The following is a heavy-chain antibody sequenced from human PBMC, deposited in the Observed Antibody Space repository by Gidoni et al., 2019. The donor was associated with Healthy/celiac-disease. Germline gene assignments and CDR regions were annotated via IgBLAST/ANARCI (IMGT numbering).Heavy chain of an antibody. CDR2: INHSGST. Sequence: QVQLQQWGAGLLKPSETLSLTCDVYGGSFSSYYWSWIRQPPVKGLEWIGEINHSGSTNYNPSLKSRVTISVDTSKNQFSLKLSSVTAADTAVYYCARGGGRIAVAGKVRWFDPWGQGTLVTVSS. D-gene: IGHD6-19*01. CDR3: ARGGGRIAVAGKVRWFDP. CDR1: GGSFSSYY. J-gene: IGHJ5*02. V-gene: IGHV4-34*01.